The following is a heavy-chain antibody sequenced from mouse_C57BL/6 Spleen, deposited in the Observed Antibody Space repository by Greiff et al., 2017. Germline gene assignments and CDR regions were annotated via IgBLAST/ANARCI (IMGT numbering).Heavy chain of an antibody. J-gene: IGHJ2*01. CDR1: GYSITSGYY. D-gene: IGHD1-1*01. CDR2: ISYDGSN. CDR3: ARDPLYGSSLYFDY. V-gene: IGHV3-6*01. Sequence: EVQLQQSGPGLVKPSQSLSLTCSVTGYSITSGYYWNWIRQFPGNKLEWMGYISYDGSNNYNPSLKNRISITRDTSKNQFFLKLNSVTTEDTATYYCARDPLYGSSLYFDYWGQGTTLTVSS.